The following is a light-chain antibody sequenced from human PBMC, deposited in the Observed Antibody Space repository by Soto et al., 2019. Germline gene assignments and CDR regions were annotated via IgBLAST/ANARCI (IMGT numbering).Light chain of an antibody. V-gene: IGKV3-20*01. CDR3: QQCGSSPPLP. CDR2: GAS. CDR1: QSVGSSE. J-gene: IGKJ4*01. Sequence: EIVLTQSPGTLSLSPGERATLSCRASQSVGSSEQAWYQQKPDQAPRLLVYGASSRATGIPDRFSGSGSGTDFTLTISRLEPEDFAVYYCQQCGSSPPLPFGGGTKVEIK.